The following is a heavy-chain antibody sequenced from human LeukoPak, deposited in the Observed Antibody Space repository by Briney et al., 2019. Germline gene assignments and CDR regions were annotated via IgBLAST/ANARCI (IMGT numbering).Heavy chain of an antibody. D-gene: IGHD3-10*01. V-gene: IGHV3-64*01. CDR3: ARGGSGSYLYYLDY. J-gene: IGHJ4*02. CDR1: GFTFSSYA. Sequence: GGSLRLSCAASGFTFSSYAMHWVRQAPGKGLEYVSAISSNGGSTYYANSVKGRFTISRDNSKNTLYLQMGSLRAEDMAVYYCARGGSGSYLYYLDYWGQGTLVTVSS. CDR2: ISSNGGST.